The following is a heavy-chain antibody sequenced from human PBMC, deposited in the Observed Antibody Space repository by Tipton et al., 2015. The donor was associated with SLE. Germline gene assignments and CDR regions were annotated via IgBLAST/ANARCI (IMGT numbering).Heavy chain of an antibody. V-gene: IGHV3-23*01. D-gene: IGHD3-10*01. Sequence: AVSGFTFSSYAMSWVRQAPGKGLEWVSAISGSGGSTYYADSVKGRFTISRDNSKNTLYLQMNSLRAEDTAVYYCAKDLLLWFGETVDYWGQGTLVTVSS. CDR2: ISGSGGST. CDR1: GFTFSSYA. CDR3: AKDLLLWFGETVDY. J-gene: IGHJ4*02.